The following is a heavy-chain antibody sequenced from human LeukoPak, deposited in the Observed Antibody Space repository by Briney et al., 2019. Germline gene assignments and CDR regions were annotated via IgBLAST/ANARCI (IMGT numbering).Heavy chain of an antibody. CDR3: AREAYWGSSGKGFDS. D-gene: IGHD4-23*01. CDR2: ISYDGSNK. J-gene: IGHJ4*02. CDR1: GFTFSNYG. V-gene: IGHV3-30*03. Sequence: GGSLRLSCAASGFTFSNYGIHWVRQAPGKGLEWVAVISYDGSNKYYAESVKGRFTISRDNSKNTLYLQMNSLRDEDTAVYFCAREAYWGSSGKGFDSWGQGTLVIVSS.